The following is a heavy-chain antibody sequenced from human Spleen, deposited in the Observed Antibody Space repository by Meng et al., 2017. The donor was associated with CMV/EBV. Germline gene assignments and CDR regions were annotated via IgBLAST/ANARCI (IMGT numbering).Heavy chain of an antibody. V-gene: IGHV3-74*01. CDR3: ASDRSYTASGSPEYFQH. Sequence: GGSLRLSCTVSGFTFSSYWMHWVRQVPGKGLVWVSRINGDGSRTSYADSVRGRFTISRDNAKNTLYLQMNSLRAEDTAVYYCASDRSYTASGSPEYFQHWGQGTLVTVSS. CDR2: INGDGSRT. J-gene: IGHJ1*01. D-gene: IGHD3-10*01. CDR1: GFTFSSYW.